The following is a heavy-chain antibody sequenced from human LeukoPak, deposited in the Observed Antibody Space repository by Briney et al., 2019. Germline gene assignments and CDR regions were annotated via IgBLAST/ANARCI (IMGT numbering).Heavy chain of an antibody. V-gene: IGHV3-21*01. J-gene: IGHJ4*02. CDR1: GFTFSSYS. CDR2: ISSSGSYI. Sequence: GGSLRLSYAASGFTFSSYSMNWVRQAPGKGLEWVSSISSSGSYIYYADSVKGRFTISRDNAKNSLYLQMNSLRVEDTAVYYCARDQTPFVWGQGTLVTVSS. CDR3: ARDQTPFV.